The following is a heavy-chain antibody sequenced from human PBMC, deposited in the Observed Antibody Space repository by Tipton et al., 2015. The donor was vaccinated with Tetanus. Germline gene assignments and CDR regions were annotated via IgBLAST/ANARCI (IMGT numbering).Heavy chain of an antibody. CDR3: ARWGPGVTTWGFDF. V-gene: IGHV4-4*07. J-gene: IGHJ4*02. Sequence: TLSLTCTVSGGSIGGHFWSWIRQPAGKGLEWIGRLHSSGDTTYNPSLKSRVTMSVDTSKNQFSLRLSSVTAADTALYFCARWGPGVTTWGFDFWGQGTLVTVSS. D-gene: IGHD3-16*01. CDR2: LHSSGDT. CDR1: GGSIGGHF.